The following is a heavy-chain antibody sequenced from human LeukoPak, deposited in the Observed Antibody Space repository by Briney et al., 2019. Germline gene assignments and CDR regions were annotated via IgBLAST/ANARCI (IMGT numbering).Heavy chain of an antibody. Sequence: PGGSLRLSCAASGFTFNSYWMSWVRQAPGKGLEWVSNIKQDGSDKYYVDSVKGRFTISRDNAKNSLYLQMHSLRAEDTAVYYCARARIQLWLTFDYWGQGTLVTVSS. J-gene: IGHJ4*02. CDR2: IKQDGSDK. CDR1: GFTFNSYW. D-gene: IGHD5-18*01. V-gene: IGHV3-7*01. CDR3: ARARIQLWLTFDY.